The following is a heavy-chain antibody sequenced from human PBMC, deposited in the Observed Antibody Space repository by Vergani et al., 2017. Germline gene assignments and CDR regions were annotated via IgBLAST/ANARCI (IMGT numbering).Heavy chain of an antibody. D-gene: IGHD3-3*01. CDR1: GGSISSSSYY. Sequence: QLQLQESGPGLVKPSETLSLTCTVSGGSISSSSYYWGLIRQPPGKGLEWIGSIYYSGSTYYNPSLKSRVTISVDTSKNQFSLKLSSVTAADTAVYYCARPRDRRYYFDYWGQGTLVTVSS. J-gene: IGHJ4*02. CDR3: ARPRDRRYYFDY. CDR2: IYYSGST. V-gene: IGHV4-39*01.